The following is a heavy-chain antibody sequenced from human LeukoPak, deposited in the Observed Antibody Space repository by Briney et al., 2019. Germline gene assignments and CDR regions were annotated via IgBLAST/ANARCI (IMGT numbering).Heavy chain of an antibody. CDR3: ACDILTQSFDY. V-gene: IGHV3-30*02. CDR1: GLTFRRYG. CDR2: IESDESIR. J-gene: IGHJ4*02. Sequence: GSLRLSCAASGLTFRRYGMHWVRQTPGKGLEWVAFIESDESIRQYADSVKGRFTISRDNSKNTLYLQMNSLRAEDTAVYYCACDILTQSFDYWGQGTLVTVSS. D-gene: IGHD3-9*01.